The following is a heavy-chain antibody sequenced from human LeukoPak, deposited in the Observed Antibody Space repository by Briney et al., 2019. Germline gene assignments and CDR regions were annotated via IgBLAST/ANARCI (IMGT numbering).Heavy chain of an antibody. Sequence: PGGSLRLSCAASGFTVSSNYMSWVRQAPGKGLEWVSVIYSGGGTYYADSVKGRFTICRDNSNNTLYLQMSTLRAEDTAVYYCASHRGTYWGQGTLVTVSS. CDR1: GFTVSSNY. J-gene: IGHJ4*02. CDR2: IYSGGGT. CDR3: ASHRGTY. V-gene: IGHV3-66*04.